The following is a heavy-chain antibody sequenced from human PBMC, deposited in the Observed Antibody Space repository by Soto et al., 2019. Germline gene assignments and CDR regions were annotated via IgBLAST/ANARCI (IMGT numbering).Heavy chain of an antibody. D-gene: IGHD4-17*01. Sequence: EVQLLESGGGLVQPGGSLRLSCAASGFTFSSYAMSWVRQAPGKGLEWVSAISGSGGSIGYADSVKGRFTISRDNAKNSLYLQMNSLRAEDTALYYCAKGAYGDYGSTPDYWGQGTLVTVSS. CDR1: GFTFSSYA. V-gene: IGHV3-23*01. J-gene: IGHJ4*02. CDR3: AKGAYGDYGSTPDY. CDR2: ISGSGGSI.